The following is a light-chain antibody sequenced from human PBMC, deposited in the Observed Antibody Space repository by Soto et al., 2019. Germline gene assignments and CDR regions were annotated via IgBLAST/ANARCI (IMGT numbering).Light chain of an antibody. CDR1: QRISNF. V-gene: IGKV1-39*01. J-gene: IGKJ4*01. Sequence: DIQMTQSPSSLSASVGDRVTITCRASQRISNFLNWYQQKPGKAPKLLIYAASTLQVGVPSRFSGTGSDKDFTLTITSLQPEDFATYYCQQSYSPLTFGGGTKVDIK. CDR3: QQSYSPLT. CDR2: AAS.